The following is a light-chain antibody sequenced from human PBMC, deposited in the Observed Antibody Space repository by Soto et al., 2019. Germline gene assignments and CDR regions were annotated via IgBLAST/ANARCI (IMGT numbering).Light chain of an antibody. CDR2: ANS. CDR3: QSYDTSLSGSYV. CDR1: TSNIGAVYD. Sequence: QSVLTQPPSVSGSPGQSVIVSCTWITSNIGAVYDVHWYQQLPGTSPKLLIFANSNRPSGVPDRFSASRSGSSASLTITGLQAEDEADYYCQSYDTSLSGSYVFGSGTKVTVL. J-gene: IGLJ1*01. V-gene: IGLV1-40*01.